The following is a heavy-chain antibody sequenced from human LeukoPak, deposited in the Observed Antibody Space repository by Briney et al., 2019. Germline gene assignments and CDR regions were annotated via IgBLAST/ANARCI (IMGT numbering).Heavy chain of an antibody. D-gene: IGHD3-16*01. J-gene: IGHJ4*02. CDR2: IVVGSGNT. CDR3: AARITSPYVYY. V-gene: IGHV1-58*02. CDR1: GSTFTSSA. Sequence: SVKVSCKASGSTFTSSAMQWVRQARGQRLEWIGWIVVGSGNTNYAQKFQERVTITRDISTSTAYMELSSLRSEDSAVYYCAARITSPYVYYWGQRTMVTAAS.